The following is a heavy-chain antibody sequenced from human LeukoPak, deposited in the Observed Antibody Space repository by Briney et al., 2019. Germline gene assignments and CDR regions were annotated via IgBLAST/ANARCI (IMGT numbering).Heavy chain of an antibody. CDR3: ARALYSSSWYLYSGTAYYFDY. V-gene: IGHV3-21*01. Sequence: KPGGSLRLSCAASGFTFSSYSMNWVRQAPGKGLEWVSSISSSSSYIYYADSVEGRFTISRDNAKNSLYLQMNSLRAEDTAVYYCARALYSSSWYLYSGTAYYFDYWGQGTLVTVSS. CDR1: GFTFSSYS. J-gene: IGHJ4*02. CDR2: ISSSSSYI. D-gene: IGHD6-13*01.